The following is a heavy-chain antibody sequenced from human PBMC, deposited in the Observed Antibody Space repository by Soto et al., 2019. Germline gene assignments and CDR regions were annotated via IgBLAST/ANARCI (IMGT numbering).Heavy chain of an antibody. Sequence: SVKVSCKASGGTFSSYAISWVRQAPGQGLEWMGGIIPIFGTANYAQKFQGRVTMTTDTSTSTAYMELRSLRSDGTAVYYCARGGVPAAYGMDVWGQGTTVTVSS. D-gene: IGHD2-2*01. CDR2: IIPIFGTA. CDR1: GGTFSSYA. CDR3: ARGGVPAAYGMDV. V-gene: IGHV1-69*05. J-gene: IGHJ6*02.